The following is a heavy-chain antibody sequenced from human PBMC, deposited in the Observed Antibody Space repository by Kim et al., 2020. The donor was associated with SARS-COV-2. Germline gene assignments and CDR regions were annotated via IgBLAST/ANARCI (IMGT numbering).Heavy chain of an antibody. CDR2: IYPGDSDT. CDR3: ARRVDADIVVVTGGWAFDI. J-gene: IGHJ3*02. V-gene: IGHV5-51*01. CDR1: GYSFTSYW. D-gene: IGHD2-21*02. Sequence: GESLKISCKGSGYSFTSYWIGWVRQMPGKGLEWMGIIYPGDSDTRYSPSFQGQVTISADKSISTAYLQWSSLKASDTAMYYCARRVDADIVVVTGGWAFDIWGQGTMVTVSS.